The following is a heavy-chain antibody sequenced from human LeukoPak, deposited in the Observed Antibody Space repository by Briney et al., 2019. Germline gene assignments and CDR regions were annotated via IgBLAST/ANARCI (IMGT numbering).Heavy chain of an antibody. D-gene: IGHD3-10*01. Sequence: ASVKVSCTASVYSFTSYDINWVRQATGQGLEWMGWMIPNSGNTGYAQKFQGRVTMTTDTSTSTAYMELRSLRSDDTAVYYCARSVSGSYYLTEDYWGQGTLVTVSS. CDR3: ARSVSGSYYLTEDY. V-gene: IGHV1-8*01. CDR1: VYSFTSYD. J-gene: IGHJ4*02. CDR2: MIPNSGNT.